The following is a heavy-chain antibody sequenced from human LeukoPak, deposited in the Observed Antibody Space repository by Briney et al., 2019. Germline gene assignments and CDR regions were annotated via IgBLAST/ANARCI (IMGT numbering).Heavy chain of an antibody. CDR2: ISSNGGST. J-gene: IGHJ4*02. D-gene: IGHD6-19*01. CDR3: ARGTAGGRDFDY. V-gene: IGHV3-64*01. Sequence: PGGSLRLSCAASGFTVSSNYMSWVRQAPGKGLEYVSAISSNGGSTNYANSVKGRFTISRDNSKNTLYLQMGSLRAEDMAVYYCARGTAGGRDFDYWGQGTLVTVSS. CDR1: GFTVSSNY.